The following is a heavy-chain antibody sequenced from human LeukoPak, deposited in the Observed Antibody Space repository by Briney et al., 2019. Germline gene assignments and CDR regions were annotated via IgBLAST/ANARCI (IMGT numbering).Heavy chain of an antibody. J-gene: IGHJ4*02. Sequence: SETLSLTCTVSGGSISSSSYYWGWIRQPPGKGLEWIGSIYYSGSTYYNPSLKGRVTISVDTSKNQFSLKLSSVTAADTAVYYCARQVDSSSWYYFDYWGQGTLVTVSS. D-gene: IGHD6-13*01. CDR1: GGSISSSSYY. CDR2: IYYSGST. CDR3: ARQVDSSSWYYFDY. V-gene: IGHV4-39*01.